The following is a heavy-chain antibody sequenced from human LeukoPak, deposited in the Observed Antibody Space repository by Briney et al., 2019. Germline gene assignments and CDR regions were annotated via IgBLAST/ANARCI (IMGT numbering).Heavy chain of an antibody. CDR1: GFTFSSYW. J-gene: IGHJ4*02. V-gene: IGHV3-7*04. D-gene: IGHD6-19*01. CDR2: IKQDGSEK. CDR3: VRGEPSIAVAAVDY. Sequence: PGGSLRLSCAASGFTFSSYWMSWVRQAPGKGLEWVANIKQDGSEKYYVDPVKGRFTISRDNAKNSLYLQMNSLRAEDTAVYYCVRGEPSIAVAAVDYWGQGTLVTVSS.